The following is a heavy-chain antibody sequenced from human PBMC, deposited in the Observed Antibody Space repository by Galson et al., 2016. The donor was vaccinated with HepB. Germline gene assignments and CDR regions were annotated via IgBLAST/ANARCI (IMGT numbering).Heavy chain of an antibody. V-gene: IGHV3-23*01. Sequence: SLRLSCATSGFTFSSYALNWVRQAPGKGLEWVSIISGSGLSTYYADSVKGRFTFSRDKSKNTLYLQMNNLRVGDTAIYYCAKESGNWNDGRFDSWGQGTPVTVSS. CDR1: GFTFSSYA. J-gene: IGHJ5*01. CDR3: AKESGNWNDGRFDS. CDR2: ISGSGLST. D-gene: IGHD1-1*01.